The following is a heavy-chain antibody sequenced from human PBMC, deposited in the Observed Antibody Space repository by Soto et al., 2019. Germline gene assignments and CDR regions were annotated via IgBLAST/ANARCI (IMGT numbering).Heavy chain of an antibody. Sequence: PSVKVSCKASGYTFTSFPIHWVRQAPGQGLEWMGGIIPIFGTANYAQKFQGRVTITADESTSTAYMELSSLRSEDTAVYYCARLAPLTGTSDYYYYGMDVWGQGTTVTVSS. CDR2: IIPIFGTA. J-gene: IGHJ6*02. CDR1: GYTFTSFP. CDR3: ARLAPLTGTSDYYYYGMDV. V-gene: IGHV1-69*13. D-gene: IGHD1-20*01.